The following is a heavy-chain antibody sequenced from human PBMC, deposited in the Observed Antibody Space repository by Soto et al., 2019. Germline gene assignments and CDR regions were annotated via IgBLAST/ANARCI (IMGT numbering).Heavy chain of an antibody. Sequence: EVQLVESGGTLVQPGGSLRLSCAASGFDASVNYRTWVRQAPGKGLEWVSAINSGGSTFYADSVKGRFPISRDNSKNTLYLQMNSLRVEDTAMYYCVRENYYYGMDVWGQGTAVPVSS. CDR2: INSGGST. J-gene: IGHJ6*02. V-gene: IGHV3-66*01. CDR3: VRENYYYGMDV. CDR1: GFDASVNY.